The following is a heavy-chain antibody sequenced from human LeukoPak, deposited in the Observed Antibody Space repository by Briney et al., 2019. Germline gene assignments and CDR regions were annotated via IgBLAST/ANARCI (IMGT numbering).Heavy chain of an antibody. D-gene: IGHD5-18*01. CDR3: TTIKRGDIFGYYDF. Sequence: SETLSLTCTFSGGSISSYHWNWIRQTPGKGLEWIGYMYYTGVSNYNPSLKSRVAISVDSSKNQFSLKVTSVTAADTAIYYCTTIKRGDIFGYYDFWGQGALVTVSS. V-gene: IGHV4-59*01. J-gene: IGHJ4*02. CDR1: GGSISSYH. CDR2: MYYTGVS.